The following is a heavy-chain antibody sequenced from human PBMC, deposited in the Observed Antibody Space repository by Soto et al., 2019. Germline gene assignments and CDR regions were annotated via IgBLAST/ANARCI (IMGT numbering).Heavy chain of an antibody. CDR1: GFIFSDYY. D-gene: IGHD5-18*01. Sequence: PGGSLRLSCAASGFIFSDYYMTWIRQASGKGQEWVSYISTTGSSIYYADSVKGRFTISRDNAKNSLYLQMSSLRAEDTAVYYCTRGETALDHWGQGTRVTVSS. CDR3: TRGETALDH. V-gene: IGHV3-11*01. CDR2: ISTTGSSI. J-gene: IGHJ4*02.